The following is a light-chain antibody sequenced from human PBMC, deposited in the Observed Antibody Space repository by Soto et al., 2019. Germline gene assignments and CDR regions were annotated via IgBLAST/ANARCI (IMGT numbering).Light chain of an antibody. CDR1: SNDIGAYNY. Sequence: QSALTQPASVSGSPGQSITISCTGTSNDIGAYNYVSWYQQYPGKVPTLLIYEVTFRPSGVSNRFSGSKSGNTASLTISGLQTEEEAEYYCGSYASAPLIFGGGTKVTVL. J-gene: IGLJ2*01. CDR3: GSYASAPLI. V-gene: IGLV2-14*01. CDR2: EVT.